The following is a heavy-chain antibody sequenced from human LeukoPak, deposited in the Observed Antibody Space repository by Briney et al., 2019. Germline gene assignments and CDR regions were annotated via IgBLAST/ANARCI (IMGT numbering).Heavy chain of an antibody. J-gene: IGHJ4*02. V-gene: IGHV1-2*02. CDR2: ISPNSGGT. Sequence: GASVKVSCKASGYTFTDYNIHWVRQAPGQGLDWMGWISPNSGGTNYAQKFQGRVTMTRDTSITTAYMELSRPRSDDTAMYYCTVWFGELTRWGQGTLVTVSS. CDR1: GYTFTDYN. CDR3: TVWFGELTR. D-gene: IGHD3-10*01.